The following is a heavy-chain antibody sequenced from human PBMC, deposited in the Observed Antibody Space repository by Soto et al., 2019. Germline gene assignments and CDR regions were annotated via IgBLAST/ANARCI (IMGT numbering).Heavy chain of an antibody. CDR3: ARLLGSGNYLGIFDAFDI. J-gene: IGHJ3*02. V-gene: IGHV4-31*03. CDR1: GGSITTVGNY. Sequence: QVQLQESGPGLVQPSQTLFLACTVSGGSITTVGNYWSWIRQFPGKGLEWIGHISYSGSTNSNPSLRSRLSMSVDTSKNQFSLELSSVTAADTAVYYCARLLGSGNYLGIFDAFDIWGQGTVVTVSS. CDR2: ISYSGST. D-gene: IGHD1-26*01.